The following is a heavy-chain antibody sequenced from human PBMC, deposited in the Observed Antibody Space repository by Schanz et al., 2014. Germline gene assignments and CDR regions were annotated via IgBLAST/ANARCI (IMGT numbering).Heavy chain of an antibody. D-gene: IGHD2-8*01. CDR1: GFTFSGFW. J-gene: IGHJ3*01. Sequence: EVPLAESGGGLVQPGGSLRLSCAASGFTFSGFWMTWVRQAPGKGLEWVGRIKGKTDGGTADYAAPMKGRFTISRDDSKNTLFLQMNSLETEDTAVYYFTTDNGHFAFDFWGQGTMVTVSS. CDR3: TTDNGHFAFDF. CDR2: IKGKTDGGTA. V-gene: IGHV3-15*01.